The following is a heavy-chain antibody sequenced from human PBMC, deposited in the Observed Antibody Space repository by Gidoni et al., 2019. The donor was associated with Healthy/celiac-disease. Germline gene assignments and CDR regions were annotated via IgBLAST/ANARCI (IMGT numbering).Heavy chain of an antibody. CDR2: IWYDGSNK. Sequence: QVQLVESGGGVVQPGRSLRVSCAASGFTFSSYGMHWVRQAPGKGLEWVAVIWYDGSNKYYADSVKGRFTISRDNSKNTLYLQMNSLRAEDTAVYYCARGVWFGEGYFDYWGQGTLVTVSS. D-gene: IGHD3-10*01. CDR3: ARGVWFGEGYFDY. CDR1: GFTFSSYG. J-gene: IGHJ4*02. V-gene: IGHV3-33*01.